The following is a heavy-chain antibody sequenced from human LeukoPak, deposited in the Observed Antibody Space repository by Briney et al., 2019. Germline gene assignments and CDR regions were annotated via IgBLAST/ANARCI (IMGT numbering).Heavy chain of an antibody. D-gene: IGHD2-2*01. CDR2: IYYSGST. J-gene: IGHJ6*02. V-gene: IGHV4-59*01. CDR1: GGSISSYY. Sequence: RSSETLSLTCTVSGGSISSYYGSWIRQPPRKGLEWIGYIYYSGSTNYNPSLKSRVTISVDTSKNQFSLKLSSVTAADTAVYYCAREHQHYYYYGMDVRGQGTTVTVSS. CDR3: AREHQHYYYYGMDV.